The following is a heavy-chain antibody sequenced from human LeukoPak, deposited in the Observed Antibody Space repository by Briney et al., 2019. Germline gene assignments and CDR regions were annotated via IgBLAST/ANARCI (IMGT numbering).Heavy chain of an antibody. CDR3: AKDHTIAAAGSDY. Sequence: GGSLRLSCAASGFTFSSYEMNWVRQAPGKGLEWVTFIRYDGSNKYYADSVKGRFTISRDNSKNTLYLQMNSLRAEDTAVYYCAKDHTIAAAGSDYWGQGTLVTVSS. V-gene: IGHV3-30*02. CDR2: IRYDGSNK. D-gene: IGHD6-13*01. J-gene: IGHJ4*02. CDR1: GFTFSSYE.